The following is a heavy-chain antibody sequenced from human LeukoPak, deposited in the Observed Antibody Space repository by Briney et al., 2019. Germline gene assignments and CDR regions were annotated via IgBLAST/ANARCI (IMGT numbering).Heavy chain of an antibody. J-gene: IGHJ2*01. Sequence: SQTLSLTCTVSGGSISSGGYYWSWIRQPPGKGLEWIGYIYYSGNTYYNPSLKSRVTISVDTSKNQFSLKLSSVTAADTAVYYCASPSPILTPRETGPDWYFDLWGRGTLVTVSS. D-gene: IGHD1-1*01. CDR1: GGSISSGGYY. CDR3: ASPSPILTPRETGPDWYFDL. CDR2: IYYSGNT. V-gene: IGHV4-31*03.